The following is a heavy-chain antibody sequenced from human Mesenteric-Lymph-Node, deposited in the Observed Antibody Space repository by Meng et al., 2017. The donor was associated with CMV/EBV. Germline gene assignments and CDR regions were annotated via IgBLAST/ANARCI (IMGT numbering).Heavy chain of an antibody. CDR1: GGTFSSYA. Sequence: GGTFSSYAINWGRQAPGQGLEWMGGIIPIFGTANYAQKFQGRVTITTDESTSTAYMELSSLRSEDTAVYYCARGDDSSGYYSFGIDYWGQGTLVTVSS. CDR2: IIPIFGTA. D-gene: IGHD3-22*01. J-gene: IGHJ4*02. CDR3: ARGDDSSGYYSFGIDY. V-gene: IGHV1-69*05.